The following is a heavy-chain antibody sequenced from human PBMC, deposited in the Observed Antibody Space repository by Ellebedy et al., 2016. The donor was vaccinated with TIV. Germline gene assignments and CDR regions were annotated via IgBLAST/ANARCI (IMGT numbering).Heavy chain of an antibody. CDR3: ARGGAAGSSDYYYGMDV. CDR2: LYYSGSA. V-gene: IGHV4-39*01. D-gene: IGHD6-13*01. CDR1: GDSISSRNLY. J-gene: IGHJ6*02. Sequence: MPSETLSLTCTVSGDSISSRNLYWGWIRQPPGKGLEWIGSLYYSGSAYYNPSLKSRVTISVDRSKNQFSLNVTSVTAADTAVYYCARGGAAGSSDYYYGMDVWGQGTTVTVSS.